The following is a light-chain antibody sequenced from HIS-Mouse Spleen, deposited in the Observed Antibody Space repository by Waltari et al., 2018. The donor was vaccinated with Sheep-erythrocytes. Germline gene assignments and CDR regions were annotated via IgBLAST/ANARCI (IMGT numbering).Light chain of an antibody. CDR3: AAWDDSLNGWV. Sequence: QSVLTQPPSASGTPGQRVPISCSGSSSNIGRNTVNWYHQLPGTAPKLLIYSNNQRPSGVPDRFSGSKSGTSASLAISGLQSEDEADYYCAAWDDSLNGWVFGGGTKLTVL. V-gene: IGLV1-44*01. J-gene: IGLJ3*02. CDR1: SSNIGRNT. CDR2: SNN.